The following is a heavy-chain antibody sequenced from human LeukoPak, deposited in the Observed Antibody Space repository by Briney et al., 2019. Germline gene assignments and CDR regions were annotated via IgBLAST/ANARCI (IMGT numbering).Heavy chain of an antibody. CDR3: ARDGTAAGLYFDL. CDR1: GFTFSSNW. Sequence: PGGSLRLSCAVSGFTFSSNWMNWVGQAPGKGLEGVASIKQNASEKSYVVSGKCQFTISKDNAKNPLYMQMSSLRAEDTAVYYCARDGTAAGLYFDLWGQGTLVTVSS. V-gene: IGHV3-7*01. CDR2: IKQNASEK. J-gene: IGHJ4*01. D-gene: IGHD6-13*01.